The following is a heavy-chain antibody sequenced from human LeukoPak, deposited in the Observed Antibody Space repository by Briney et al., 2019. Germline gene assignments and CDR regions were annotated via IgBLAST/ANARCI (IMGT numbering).Heavy chain of an antibody. D-gene: IGHD3-16*01. Sequence: PSETLSLTCAVSGYSISSGYYWGWIRQPPGKGLEWIGTISHSGTTDYKSTLEGRLTISMDTSKNLFSLRLTSVTAADTAVYYCAREGAVPGIDPWGQGTLVTVSS. CDR3: AREGAVPGIDP. J-gene: IGHJ5*02. CDR1: GYSISSGYY. V-gene: IGHV4-38-2*02. CDR2: ISHSGTT.